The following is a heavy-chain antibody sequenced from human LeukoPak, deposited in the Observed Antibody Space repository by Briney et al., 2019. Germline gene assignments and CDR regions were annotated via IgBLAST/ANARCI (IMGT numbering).Heavy chain of an antibody. CDR1: GGSISSYY. CDR2: IHYSGST. V-gene: IGHV4-59*08. CDR3: ARYSSGWPRVDY. J-gene: IGHJ4*02. D-gene: IGHD6-19*01. Sequence: SSETLSLTCTVSGGSISSYYWSWIRQPPGKGLEWIGYIHYSGSTNYNPSLKSRVTISVDTSKNQFSLKLSSVTAADTAVYYCARYSSGWPRVDYWGQGTLVTVSS.